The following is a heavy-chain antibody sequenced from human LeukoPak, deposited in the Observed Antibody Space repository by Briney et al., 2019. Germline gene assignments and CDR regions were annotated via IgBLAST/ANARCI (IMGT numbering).Heavy chain of an antibody. V-gene: IGHV4-59*01. CDR1: GGSISSYY. Sequence: PSETLSLTCTVSGGSISSYYWSWIRQPPGKGLEWIGYIYYSGSTNYNPSLKSRVTISVDTSKNQFSLKLSSVTAADTAMYYCARIEYYYYYMDVWGKGTTVTVSS. J-gene: IGHJ6*03. CDR3: ARIEYYYYYMDV. CDR2: IYYSGST.